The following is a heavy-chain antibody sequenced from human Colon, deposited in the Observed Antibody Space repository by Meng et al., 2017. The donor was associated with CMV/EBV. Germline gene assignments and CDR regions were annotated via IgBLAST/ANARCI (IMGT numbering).Heavy chain of an antibody. Sequence: ASVKVSCKASDYTFTSYDTNWVRQAPGQGLEWMGWISTYNGNTKYAQHLQGRVTMTTDTFTSTAYMELRSLDFDDTAVYFCARAYCSGTNCSPDYWGQGTLVTVSS. J-gene: IGHJ4*02. CDR2: ISTYNGNT. CDR3: ARAYCSGTNCSPDY. CDR1: DYTFTSYD. V-gene: IGHV1-18*01. D-gene: IGHD2-2*01.